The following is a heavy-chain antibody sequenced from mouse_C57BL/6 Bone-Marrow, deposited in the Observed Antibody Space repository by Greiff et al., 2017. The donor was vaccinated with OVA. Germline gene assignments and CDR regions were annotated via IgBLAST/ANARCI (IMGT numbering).Heavy chain of an antibody. CDR3: ASEGYGNDGVWFAY. Sequence: VQLQQPGAELVKPGASVKLSCKASGYTFTSYWMQWVKQRPGQGLEWIGEIDPSDSYTNYNQKFKGKATLTVDTSSSTAYMQLSSLTSEDSAVYYCASEGYGNDGVWFAYGGQGTLVTVSA. J-gene: IGHJ3*01. CDR1: GYTFTSYW. V-gene: IGHV1-50*01. CDR2: IDPSDSYT. D-gene: IGHD2-2*01.